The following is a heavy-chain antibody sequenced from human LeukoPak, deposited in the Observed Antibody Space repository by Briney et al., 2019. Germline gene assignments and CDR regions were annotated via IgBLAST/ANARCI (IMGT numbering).Heavy chain of an antibody. Sequence: GGSLRLSCAASGFTFSSYGMHWVRQAPGRGLEWVAFIRYDGSNKYYADSVKGRFTISRDNSKNTLYLQTNSLRAEDTAVYYCAKGVPGSGWYSGFDAFDIWGQGTKVTVSS. J-gene: IGHJ3*02. CDR2: IRYDGSNK. CDR3: AKGVPGSGWYSGFDAFDI. D-gene: IGHD6-19*01. CDR1: GFTFSSYG. V-gene: IGHV3-30*02.